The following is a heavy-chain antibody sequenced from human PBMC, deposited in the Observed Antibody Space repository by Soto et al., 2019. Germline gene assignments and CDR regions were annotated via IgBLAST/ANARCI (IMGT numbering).Heavy chain of an antibody. CDR2: ISYYGNDK. CDR3: AIEAANVLYSEGAFDS. Sequence: VQLVESGGGVVQRGESLRLSCAASAFSLSDSGMHWVRQAPGKGLEWAAFISYYGNDKYYADSVKGRFTISRDNSKSTLYRQMDSLRGDDTAVYYYAIEAANVLYSEGAFDSWGQGTLVTVSS. D-gene: IGHD1-1*01. J-gene: IGHJ4*02. V-gene: IGHV3-30-3*01. CDR1: AFSLSDSG.